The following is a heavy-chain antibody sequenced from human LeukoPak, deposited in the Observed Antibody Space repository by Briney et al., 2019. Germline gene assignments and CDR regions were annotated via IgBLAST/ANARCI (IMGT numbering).Heavy chain of an antibody. J-gene: IGHJ4*02. V-gene: IGHV1-2*02. D-gene: IGHD2-15*01. CDR1: GYTFTGYY. CDR2: INPNSGGT. Sequence: GPSGKVSCKASGYTFTGYYMHWVRQAPGQGLEWMGWINPNSGGTNYAQKFQGRVTMTRDTSISTAYMELSRLRSDDTAVYYCARGPIYCSGGSCYLDYWGQGTLVTVSS. CDR3: ARGPIYCSGGSCYLDY.